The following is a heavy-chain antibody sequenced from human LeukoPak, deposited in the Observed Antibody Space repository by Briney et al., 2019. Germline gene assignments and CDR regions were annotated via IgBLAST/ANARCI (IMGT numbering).Heavy chain of an antibody. CDR3: AREGESYRPLDY. CDR1: GGSITHTNY. J-gene: IGHJ4*02. CDR2: VNLQGST. Sequence: SGTLSLTCDVSGGSITHTNYWTWVRQPPGKGLEWIGEVNLQGSTNYNPSLMRRVAISVDTSANHVSLQLTSVTAADTAVYYCAREGESYRPLDYSGQGTLVTVSS. V-gene: IGHV4-4*02.